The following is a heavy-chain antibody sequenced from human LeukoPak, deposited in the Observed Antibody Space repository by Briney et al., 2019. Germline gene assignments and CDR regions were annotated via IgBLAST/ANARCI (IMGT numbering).Heavy chain of an antibody. Sequence: PSETLSLTCTVSGGSISSSSYYWGWIRQPPGKGLEWIGSIYYSGSTYYNPSLKSRVTISVDTSKNQFSLKLSSVTAADTAVYYCARVAPRGAFDIWGQGTMVTVSS. V-gene: IGHV4-39*07. CDR3: ARVAPRGAFDI. CDR1: GGSISSSSYY. CDR2: IYYSGST. J-gene: IGHJ3*02.